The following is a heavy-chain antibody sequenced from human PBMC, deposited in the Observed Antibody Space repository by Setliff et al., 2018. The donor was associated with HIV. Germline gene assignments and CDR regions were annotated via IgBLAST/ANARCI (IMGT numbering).Heavy chain of an antibody. J-gene: IGHJ4*01. CDR1: GGSISSYY. Sequence: SETLSLTCTVSGGSISSYYWSWIRQPAGKRLEFIGRISAAGTINYNHSLRSRVTLSVDTSENQFSLTVNSVTAADTAMYFCARDEGRATGSWWDQSASWYLDYWGHGILVTVSS. D-gene: IGHD6-13*01. V-gene: IGHV4-4*07. CDR3: ARDEGRATGSWWDQSASWYLDY. CDR2: ISAAGTI.